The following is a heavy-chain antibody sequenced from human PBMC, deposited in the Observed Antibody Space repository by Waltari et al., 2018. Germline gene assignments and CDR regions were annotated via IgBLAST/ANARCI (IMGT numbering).Heavy chain of an antibody. CDR2: ISWDGGST. J-gene: IGHJ4*02. Sequence: EVQLVESGGVVVQPGGSLRLSCAASGFTFDDYAMHWVRQAPGKGLEWVFLISWDGGSTYYADSVKGRFTISRDNSKNSLYLQMNSLRAEDTALYYCARSRIAVADYWGQGTLVTVSS. CDR1: GFTFDDYA. CDR3: ARSRIAVADY. D-gene: IGHD6-19*01. V-gene: IGHV3-43D*04.